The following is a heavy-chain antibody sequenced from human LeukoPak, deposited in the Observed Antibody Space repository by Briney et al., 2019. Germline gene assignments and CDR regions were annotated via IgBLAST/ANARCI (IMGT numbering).Heavy chain of an antibody. CDR2: ISYDGSNK. D-gene: IGHD3-9*01. Sequence: PGRSLRLSCAASEFTFGSYGMHWVRQAPGKGLEWVTVISYDGSNKYYADSVKGRFTISRDNSKNTLYLQMNSLRAEDTAVYYCARVREYYDILTGYYTHYGMDVWGQGTTVTVSS. V-gene: IGHV3-30*03. CDR1: EFTFGSYG. J-gene: IGHJ6*02. CDR3: ARVREYYDILTGYYTHYGMDV.